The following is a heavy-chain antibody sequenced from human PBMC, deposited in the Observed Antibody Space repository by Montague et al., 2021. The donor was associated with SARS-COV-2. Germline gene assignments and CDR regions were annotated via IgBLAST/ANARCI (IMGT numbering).Heavy chain of an antibody. J-gene: IGHJ4*01. Sequence: SETLSLTCSVSGGSISDYYWNWIRQPPGKGLEWIASVFHTGKAFYNPSLKSRSSISVDTATNQVSLRLTSVSGADTALYFCARNLPPATIFTVVTHFDFWGHGTRVTVS. CDR1: GGSISDYY. V-gene: IGHV4-59*04. CDR2: VFHTGKA. CDR3: ARNLPPATIFTVVTHFDF. D-gene: IGHD4-11*01.